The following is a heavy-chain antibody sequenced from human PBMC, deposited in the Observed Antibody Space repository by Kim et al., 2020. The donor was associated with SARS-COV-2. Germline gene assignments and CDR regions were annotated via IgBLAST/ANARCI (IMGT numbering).Heavy chain of an antibody. CDR3: ARSSETYYDSSGYSNFDY. Sequence: SETLSLTCTVSGGSISSGGYYWSWIRQHPGKGLEWIGYIYYSGSTYYNPSLKSRVTISVDTSKNQFSLKLSSVTAADTAVYYCARSSETYYDSSGYSNFDYWGQGTLVTVSS. V-gene: IGHV4-31*03. J-gene: IGHJ4*02. D-gene: IGHD3-22*01. CDR2: IYYSGST. CDR1: GGSISSGGYY.